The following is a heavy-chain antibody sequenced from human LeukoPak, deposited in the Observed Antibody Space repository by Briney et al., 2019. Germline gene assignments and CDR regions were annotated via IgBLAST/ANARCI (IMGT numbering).Heavy chain of an antibody. D-gene: IGHD2-2*01. V-gene: IGHV3-30*04. CDR3: AKDRPGVPAASNWFDP. CDR1: GFTFSSYA. CDR2: ISFDGRSK. Sequence: GGSLRLSCAASGFTFSSYAIHWVRQAPGKGLEWVAVISFDGRSKYYADSVRGHFTISRDNSKNTLYLQMNSLRAEDTAVYYCAKDRPGVPAASNWFDPWGQGTLVTVSS. J-gene: IGHJ5*02.